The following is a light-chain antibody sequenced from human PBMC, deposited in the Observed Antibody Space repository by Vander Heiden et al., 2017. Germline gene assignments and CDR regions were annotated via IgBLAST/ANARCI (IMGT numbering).Light chain of an antibody. J-gene: IGLJ3*02. Sequence: QSVLAQPPSASGTPGQRVTISCSGGGSNIGSHAVPWYHQRPGAAPRLVIYNNDRRPSGVPDRLSGAKSGTSASLAISGLQSEDEGDYYCGTWDVSRSNWVFGGGTKLTVL. V-gene: IGLV1-44*01. CDR2: NND. CDR1: GSNIGSHA. CDR3: GTWDVSRSNWV.